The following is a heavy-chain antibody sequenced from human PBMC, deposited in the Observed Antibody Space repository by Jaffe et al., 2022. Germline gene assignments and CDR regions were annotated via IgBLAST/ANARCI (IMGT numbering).Heavy chain of an antibody. D-gene: IGHD3-16*02. J-gene: IGHJ6*03. V-gene: IGHV1-8*01. CDR2: MNPNSGNT. CDR1: GYTFTSYD. CDR3: ARINRAPYYDYIWGSYRAVYYYMDV. Sequence: QVQLVQSGAEVKKPGASVKVSCKASGYTFTSYDINWVRQATGQGLEWMGWMNPNSGNTGYAQKFQGRVTMTRNTSISTAYMELSSLRSEDTAVYYCARINRAPYYDYIWGSYRAVYYYMDVWGKGTTVTVSS.